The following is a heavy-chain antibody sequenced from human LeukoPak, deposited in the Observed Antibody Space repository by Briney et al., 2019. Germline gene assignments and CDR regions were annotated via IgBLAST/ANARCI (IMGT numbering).Heavy chain of an antibody. CDR1: GGSISSGSYY. Sequence: PSETLSLTCTVSGGSISSGSYYWSWIRQPAGNGLEWIGRIYTSGSTNYNPSLKSRVTISVDTSKNQFSLKLSSVTAADTAVYYCARDQGCGGSCYELGYWGQGTLVTVSS. D-gene: IGHD2-15*01. V-gene: IGHV4-61*02. CDR2: IYTSGST. J-gene: IGHJ4*02. CDR3: ARDQGCGGSCYELGY.